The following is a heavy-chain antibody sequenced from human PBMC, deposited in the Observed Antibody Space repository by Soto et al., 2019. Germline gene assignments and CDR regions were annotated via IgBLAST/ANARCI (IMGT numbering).Heavy chain of an antibody. D-gene: IGHD5-12*01. J-gene: IGHJ4*02. CDR2: LNPVGGGA. Sequence: QVQLVQSGAEVKKPGASVKVSCKASGYSFTSYYLHWVRQDPGQGLEWMGVLNPVGGGATYAQKFQGRVTMTWDTSTPTVYMELSSLRSEDTAMYYCARGYSRQPREYWGQGTLVTVSS. V-gene: IGHV1-46*01. CDR3: ARGYSRQPREY. CDR1: GYSFTSYY.